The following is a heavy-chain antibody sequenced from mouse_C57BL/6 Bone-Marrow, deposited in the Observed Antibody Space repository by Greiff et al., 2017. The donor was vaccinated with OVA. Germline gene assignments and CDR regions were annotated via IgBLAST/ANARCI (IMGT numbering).Heavy chain of an antibody. V-gene: IGHV14-4*01. Sequence: VQLQQSGAELVRPGASVKLSCTASGFNIKDDYMHWVKQRPEQGLEWIGWIDPENGDTEYASKFQGKATITADTSSNTAYLQLSSLTSEDTAVYYCLFNPDFDVWGTGTTVTVSS. CDR2: IDPENGDT. CDR1: GFNIKDDY. CDR3: LFNPDFDV. J-gene: IGHJ1*03.